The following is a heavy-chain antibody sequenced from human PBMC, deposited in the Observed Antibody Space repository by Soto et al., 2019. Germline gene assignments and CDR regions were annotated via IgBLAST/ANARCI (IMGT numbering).Heavy chain of an antibody. CDR3: ARTRSGRYCSGGSCRTKYSYFGH. CDR1: GFTFSDYY. Sequence: QVQLVESGGGLVKPGGSLRLSCAASGFTFSDYYMSWIRQAPGKGLEWVSYISSSSSYTNYADSVKGRFTISRDNAKKSLYLQMNSLRAEDTAVYYCARTRSGRYCSGGSCRTKYSYFGHWGQGTLVTVSS. J-gene: IGHJ4*02. CDR2: ISSSSSYT. V-gene: IGHV3-11*05. D-gene: IGHD2-15*01.